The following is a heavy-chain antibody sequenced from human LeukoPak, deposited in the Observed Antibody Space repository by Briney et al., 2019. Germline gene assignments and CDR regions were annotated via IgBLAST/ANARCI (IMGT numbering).Heavy chain of an antibody. J-gene: IGHJ4*02. CDR2: ISPNNGDT. V-gene: IGHV1-2*02. CDR3: VRSPIGASAY. Sequence: GASVKVSCKPSGYTFTDSYIHWVRQPPGVGLQWMGWISPNNGDTKYAEDFQDRVTMTRDTSINTAYMELTGLTPEDTAVYYCVRSPIGASAYWGRGTLVTVSS. D-gene: IGHD3-10*01. CDR1: GYTFTDSY.